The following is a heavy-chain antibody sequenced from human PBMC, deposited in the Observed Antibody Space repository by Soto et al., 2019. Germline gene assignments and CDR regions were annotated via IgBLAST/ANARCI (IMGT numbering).Heavy chain of an antibody. J-gene: IGHJ6*02. CDR1: GYTFTNYD. CDR3: ASLPWANYYYYGMDV. Sequence: ASVKVSCKASGYTFTNYDISWVRQATGQGLEWMGWMNPNSGNTGYAQKFQGRVTMTRNTSISTAYMELSSLRSEDTAVYYCASLPWANYYYYGMDVWGQGTTVTVSS. CDR2: MNPNSGNT. V-gene: IGHV1-8*01. D-gene: IGHD7-27*01.